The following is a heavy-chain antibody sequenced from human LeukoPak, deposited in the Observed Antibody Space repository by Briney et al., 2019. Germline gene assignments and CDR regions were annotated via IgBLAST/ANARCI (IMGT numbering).Heavy chain of an antibody. D-gene: IGHD2-2*01. CDR3: ARDQGGYCSSTSCHAPFDY. J-gene: IGHJ4*02. CDR2: IYYSGST. V-gene: IGHV4-39*07. Sequence: PSETLSLTCTVSGGSISSSSYYWGWIRQPPGKGLEWIGSIYYSGSTYYNPSLKSRVTISVDTSKNQFSLKLSSVTAADTAVYYCARDQGGYCSSTSCHAPFDYWGQGTLVTVSS. CDR1: GGSISSSSYY.